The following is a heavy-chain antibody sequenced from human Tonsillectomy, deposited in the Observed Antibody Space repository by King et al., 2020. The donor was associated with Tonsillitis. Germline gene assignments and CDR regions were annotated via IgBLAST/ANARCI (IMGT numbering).Heavy chain of an antibody. CDR1: GFTFSNYA. V-gene: IGHV3-23*04. CDR3: AKTDAPTSDYYYFYMDV. Sequence: VQLVESGGDLVQPGGSLRLSCAASGFTFSNYAMTWVRQAPGKGLEWVSSISGDGDSTYYADSMRGRFTISRDISKNTLYLQMNSLRDGDTAVYYCAKTDAPTSDYYYFYMDVWGKGPTATVS. CDR2: ISGDGDST. J-gene: IGHJ6*03.